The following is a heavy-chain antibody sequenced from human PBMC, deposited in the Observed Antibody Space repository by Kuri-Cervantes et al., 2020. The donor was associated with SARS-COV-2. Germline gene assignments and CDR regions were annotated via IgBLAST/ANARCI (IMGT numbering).Heavy chain of an antibody. Sequence: ASVKVSCKASGYTFTSYYMTWVRQAPGQGLEWMGIINPSGGSTSYAQKFQGRVTMTRDTSTSTVYMELSSLRSEDTAVYYCAREDIVVVPDYYDNAFDIWGQGTMVTVSS. J-gene: IGHJ3*02. V-gene: IGHV1-46*01. CDR3: AREDIVVVPDYYDNAFDI. CDR1: GYTFTSYY. CDR2: INPSGGST. D-gene: IGHD2-2*01.